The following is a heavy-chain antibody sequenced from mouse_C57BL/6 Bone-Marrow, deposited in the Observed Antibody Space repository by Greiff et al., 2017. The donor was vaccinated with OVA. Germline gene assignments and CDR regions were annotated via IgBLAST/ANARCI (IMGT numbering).Heavy chain of an antibody. V-gene: IGHV1-61*01. D-gene: IGHD1-1*01. CDR1: GFTFTSYW. Sequence: QVQLQQPGAELVRPGSSVKLSCKASGFTFTSYWMDWVKQRPGQGLEWIGNIYPSDSETHYNQKFKDKATLTVDKSSHTAYMQLSSLTSEDSAVYYSARRGGGSSSWFAYWGRGTVVTVTA. CDR3: ARRGGGSSSWFAY. CDR2: IYPSDSET. J-gene: IGHJ3*01.